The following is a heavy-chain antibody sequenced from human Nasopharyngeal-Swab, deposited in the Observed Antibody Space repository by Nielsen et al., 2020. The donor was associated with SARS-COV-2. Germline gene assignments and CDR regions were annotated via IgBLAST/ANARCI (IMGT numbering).Heavy chain of an antibody. Sequence: KVSCKASGFTFTSSAVQWVRQARGQRLEWIGWIVVGSGNTNYAQKFQERVTITRDMSTSTAYMELSSLRSEDTAVYYCAADGFSLYYFDYWGQGTLVTVSS. D-gene: IGHD2-8*01. CDR2: IVVGSGNT. CDR1: GFTFTSSA. CDR3: AADGFSLYYFDY. J-gene: IGHJ4*02. V-gene: IGHV1-58*01.